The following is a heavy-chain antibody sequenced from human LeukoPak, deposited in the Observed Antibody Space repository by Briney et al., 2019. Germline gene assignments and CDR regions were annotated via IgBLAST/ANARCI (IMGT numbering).Heavy chain of an antibody. J-gene: IGHJ2*01. V-gene: IGHV1-58*01. Sequence: ASVKVSCKASGFTFTSSAVQWVRQARGQRLEWIGWMVVGSGNTNYAQKFQERVTITRDMSTSTAYMELSSLRSEDTAVYYCAAWGTTKWNHWYFDLWGRGTLVTVSS. CDR2: MVVGSGNT. D-gene: IGHD1-20*01. CDR1: GFTFTSSA. CDR3: AAWGTTKWNHWYFDL.